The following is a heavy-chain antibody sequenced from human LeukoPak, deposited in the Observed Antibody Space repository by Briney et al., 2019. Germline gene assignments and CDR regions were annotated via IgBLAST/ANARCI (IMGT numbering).Heavy chain of an antibody. CDR2: IHSDESSA. CDR3: ARDLVGALDF. D-gene: IGHD1-26*01. J-gene: IGHJ4*02. V-gene: IGHV3-74*01. Sequence: PGGSLRLSCAASGFTFSSYWMHWVRQAPGKGLVWVSRIHSDESSARYADSVKGRFTISRDNAKNTLYLQMNSLRAEDTAVYYCARDLVGALDFWGRGTLVTVSS. CDR1: GFTFSSYW.